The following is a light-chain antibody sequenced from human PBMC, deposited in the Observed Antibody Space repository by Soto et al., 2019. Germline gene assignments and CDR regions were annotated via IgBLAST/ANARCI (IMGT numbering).Light chain of an antibody. CDR3: LEHHSYPRT. CDR1: QGIRND. J-gene: IGKJ1*01. CDR2: AAA. V-gene: IGKV1-17*01. Sequence: DIQMTQSPSSLSASVGDRVTITCRASQGIRNDLGWYQKKPGKAPKRLIYAAASLQSGVPSWFTSSRSGTEFTLTIISLQPEEAASYYLLEHHSYPRTFGQGTKVEL.